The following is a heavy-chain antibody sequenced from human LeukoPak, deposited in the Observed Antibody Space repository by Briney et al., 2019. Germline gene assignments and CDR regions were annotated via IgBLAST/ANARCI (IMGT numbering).Heavy chain of an antibody. Sequence: GGSLRLSCTASGFPFYSYWMTWVRQTPGKGLEWVANIRHDGSTKYYVDSVKGRFTISRDNAKNSLYLQMNSLRAEDTAVYYRARERWSLYSNDYYYYGLDVWGQGTTVTVSS. CDR1: GFPFYSYW. V-gene: IGHV3-7*01. CDR3: ARERWSLYSNDYYYYGLDV. CDR2: IRHDGSTK. D-gene: IGHD3-3*01. J-gene: IGHJ6*02.